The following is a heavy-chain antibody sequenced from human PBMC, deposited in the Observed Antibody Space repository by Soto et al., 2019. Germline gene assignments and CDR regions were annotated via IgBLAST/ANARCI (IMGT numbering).Heavy chain of an antibody. CDR3: ARDCSSTSCPDGPGMDV. J-gene: IGHJ6*02. D-gene: IGHD2-2*01. Sequence: TLCLTCTVSGGSISSGGYYGSWISQHPGKGLEWIGYIYYSGSTYYNPSLKSRVTISVDTSKNQFSLKLSSVTAADTAVYYCARDCSSTSCPDGPGMDVWGQGTTVTVS. CDR1: GGSISSGGYY. CDR2: IYYSGST. V-gene: IGHV4-31*03.